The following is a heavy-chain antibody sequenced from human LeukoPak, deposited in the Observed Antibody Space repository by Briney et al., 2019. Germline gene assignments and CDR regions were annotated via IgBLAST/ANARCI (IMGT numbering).Heavy chain of an antibody. CDR2: ISGSGGST. CDR1: GFTFSSYG. J-gene: IGHJ4*02. Sequence: GGSLRLSCAASGFTFSSYGMSWVRQAPGKGLEWVSAISGSGGSTYYADSVKGRFTISRDNSKNTLYLQMNSLRAEDTAVYYCAKDAVGYSYGYPFDYWGQGTLVTVSS. CDR3: AKDAVGYSYGYPFDY. D-gene: IGHD5-18*01. V-gene: IGHV3-23*01.